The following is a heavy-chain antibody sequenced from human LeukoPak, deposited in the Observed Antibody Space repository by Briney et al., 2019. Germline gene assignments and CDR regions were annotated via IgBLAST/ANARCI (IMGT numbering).Heavy chain of an antibody. V-gene: IGHV4-39*01. D-gene: IGHD3-10*01. CDR2: IYYSGST. Sequence: SATLSLTCTVSGGSISSSSYYWGWIRQPPGKGLEWIGSIYYSGSTYYDPSLKSRVTISVDTCKNQFSLKLSSVTAADTAVYYCARQGSGYFDYWGQGTLVTVSS. J-gene: IGHJ4*02. CDR3: ARQGSGYFDY. CDR1: GGSISSSSYY.